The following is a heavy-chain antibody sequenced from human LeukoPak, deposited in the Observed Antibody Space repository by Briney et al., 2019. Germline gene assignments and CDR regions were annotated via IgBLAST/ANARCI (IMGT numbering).Heavy chain of an antibody. CDR3: ARGGYDSSGYYPGDY. V-gene: IGHV1-24*01. J-gene: IGHJ4*02. CDR1: GYTLTELS. CDR2: FDPENGET. Sequence: ASVKVSCKVSGYTLTELSMHWVRQAPGKGLEWMGGFDPENGETIYAQKFQGRVTITADKSTSTAYMELSSLRSEDTAVYYCARGGYDSSGYYPGDYWGQGTLVTVSS. D-gene: IGHD3-22*01.